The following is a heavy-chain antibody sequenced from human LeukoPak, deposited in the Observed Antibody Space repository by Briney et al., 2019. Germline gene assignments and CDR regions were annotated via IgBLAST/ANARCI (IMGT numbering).Heavy chain of an antibody. D-gene: IGHD3-22*01. CDR3: ASGGDYYASRGLNWFDP. Sequence: AETLSLTGSVSGGSISSFYWSWIRQPPGKGLEWIGYIYYSGRTNYNPSLKSRVTTLVGTAKNQFALKLSSVTAADTAVYYCASGGDYYASRGLNWFDPWGQGTLVTVSS. CDR2: IYYSGRT. J-gene: IGHJ5*02. CDR1: GGSISSFY. V-gene: IGHV4-59*01.